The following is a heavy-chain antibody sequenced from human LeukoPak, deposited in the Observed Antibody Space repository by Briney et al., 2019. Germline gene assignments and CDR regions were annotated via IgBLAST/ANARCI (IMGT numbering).Heavy chain of an antibody. CDR2: IHPSDSET. J-gene: IGHJ4*02. V-gene: IGHV5-51*01. CDR3: ARNSGNFIIDH. CDR1: GYSFTSYW. Sequence: GESLQISCEGSGYSFTSYWIGWVRQVPGKGLEWTGIIHPSDSETRYSPSFQGQVTISADKSISTAYLQWSSLKASDTAMYYCARNSGNFIIDHWGQGTLITVSS. D-gene: IGHD3-22*01.